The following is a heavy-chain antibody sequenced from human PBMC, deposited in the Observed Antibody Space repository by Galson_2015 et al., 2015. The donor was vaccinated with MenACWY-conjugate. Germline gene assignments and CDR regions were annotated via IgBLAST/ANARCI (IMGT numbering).Heavy chain of an antibody. CDR3: ARHPPGGRGIDV. Sequence: SGAEVKEPGESLKISCMGSGYSFTTYWIAWVRQMPGKGLEWMGLISPGDSHTRYNPAFQGQVTISADKSISTAYLQWNSLQASDTAMYYCARHPPGGRGIDVWGQGTTVTVSS. J-gene: IGHJ6*02. V-gene: IGHV5-51*01. D-gene: IGHD1-26*01. CDR1: GYSFTTYW. CDR2: ISPGDSHT.